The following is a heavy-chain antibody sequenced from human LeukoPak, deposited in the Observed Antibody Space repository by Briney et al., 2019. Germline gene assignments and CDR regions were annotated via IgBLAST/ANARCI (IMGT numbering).Heavy chain of an antibody. CDR2: IYYSGST. V-gene: IGHV4-61*01. CDR3: ASTSAAMGRYFQH. Sequence: SETLSLTCTVSGGSVSSGSYYWSWIRQPPGKGLEWTGYIYYSGSTNYNPSLKSRVTISVDTSKNQFSLKLSSVTAADTAVYYCASTSAAMGRYFQHWGQGTLVTVSS. J-gene: IGHJ1*01. CDR1: GGSVSSGSYY. D-gene: IGHD2-2*01.